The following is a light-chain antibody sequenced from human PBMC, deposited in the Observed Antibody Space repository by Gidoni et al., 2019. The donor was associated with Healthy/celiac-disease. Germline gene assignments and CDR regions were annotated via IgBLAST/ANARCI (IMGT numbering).Light chain of an antibody. J-gene: IGLJ3*02. CDR1: SSDVGSYNL. CDR2: EVS. V-gene: IGLV2-23*02. CDR3: CSYAGSRSWV. Sequence: QSALTQPASVSGSPGQSITISCTRTSSDVGSYNLVSWYQHHPGKAPKLMIYEVSKRPSGVSNRFSGSKSGNTASPTISGLQAEDEADYYCCSYAGSRSWVFGGGTKLTVL.